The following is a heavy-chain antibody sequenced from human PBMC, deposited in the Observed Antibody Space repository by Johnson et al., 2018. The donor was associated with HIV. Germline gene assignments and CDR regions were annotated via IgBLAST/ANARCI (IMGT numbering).Heavy chain of an antibody. CDR2: VSYDGSNK. CDR1: GFTFTHFA. J-gene: IGHJ3*02. V-gene: IGHV3-30-3*01. D-gene: IGHD6-6*01. Sequence: VQLVESGGGVVQPGRSLRLSCAASGFTFTHFAMDWVRQAPGKGLEWVALVSYDGSNKYYGDSVKGRFTISRDNSKNTLCLQMNSLKAEDTAVYYCARSIADRPGGAFDIWGQGTMVTVSS. CDR3: ARSIADRPGGAFDI.